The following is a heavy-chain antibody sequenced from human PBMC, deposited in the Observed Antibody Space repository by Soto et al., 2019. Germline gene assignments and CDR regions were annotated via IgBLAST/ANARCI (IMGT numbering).Heavy chain of an antibody. D-gene: IGHD2-15*01. CDR3: AREGRGYCSGGSCSHWFDP. Sequence: QVQLVQSGAEVKKPGSSVKVSCKASGGTFSSYAISWVRQAPGQGLEWMGGIIPIFGTASYAQKFQGRVTITADKSTSTAYMELSSLRSEDTAVYYCAREGRGYCSGGSCSHWFDPWGQGTLVTVSS. V-gene: IGHV1-69*06. CDR1: GGTFSSYA. CDR2: IIPIFGTA. J-gene: IGHJ5*02.